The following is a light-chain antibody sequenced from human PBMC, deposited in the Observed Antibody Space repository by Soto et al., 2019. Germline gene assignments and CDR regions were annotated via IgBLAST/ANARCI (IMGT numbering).Light chain of an antibody. J-gene: IGKJ3*01. CDR2: WAS. V-gene: IGKV4-1*01. Sequence: DIVMTQSPDSLAVSLGEGATISCKSSRTVFSSSTSKNYLAWYQHKRGQPPKLLISWASIRASGVPERFSGSGSATDFTLTISSLQPEDSATYYCLQHYAFPFTFGPGTKVDL. CDR3: LQHYAFPFT. CDR1: RTVFSSSTSKNY.